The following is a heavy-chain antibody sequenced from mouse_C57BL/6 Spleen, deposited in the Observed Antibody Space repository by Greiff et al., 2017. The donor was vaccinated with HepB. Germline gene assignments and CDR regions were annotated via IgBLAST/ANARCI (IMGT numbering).Heavy chain of an antibody. J-gene: IGHJ3*01. CDR1: GYTFTSYW. CDR2: IDPSDSYT. V-gene: IGHV1-59*01. D-gene: IGHD4-1*01. Sequence: QVQLQQPGAELVRPGTSVKLSCKASGYTFTSYWMHWVKQRPGQGLEWIGVIDPSDSYTNYNQKFKGKATLTVDTSSSTAYMQLSSLTSEDSAVYYCARCVTGTGAWFAYWGQGTMVTVSA. CDR3: ARCVTGTGAWFAY.